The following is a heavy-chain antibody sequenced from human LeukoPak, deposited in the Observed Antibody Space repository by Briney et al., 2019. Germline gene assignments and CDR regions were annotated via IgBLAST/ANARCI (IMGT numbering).Heavy chain of an antibody. CDR1: GFTFSSYW. J-gene: IGHJ4*02. CDR2: IKQDGTEK. D-gene: IGHD6-6*01. Sequence: GGSLRLSCAASGFTFSSYWMSWVREAPGEGLEWVANIKQDGTEKYYMDSVKGRFSISRDNAKNSLYLQMNALRAEDTAVYYCARDVRPDYWGQGTLVTVST. V-gene: IGHV3-7*04. CDR3: ARDVRPDY.